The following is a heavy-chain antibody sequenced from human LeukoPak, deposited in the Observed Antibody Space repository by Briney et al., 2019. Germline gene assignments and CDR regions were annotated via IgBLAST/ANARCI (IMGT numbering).Heavy chain of an antibody. J-gene: IGHJ4*02. CDR2: LLDSWRT. CDR1: GASMSTHY. V-gene: IGHV4-59*11. D-gene: IGHD5-18*01. CDR3: ATIRRGSIYGYFDF. Sequence: SGTLSLTCTVSGASMSTHYWSWLRQPPGKGLEWIGNLLDSWRTKDNPSLQSRVTLSADTSKNQFSLRLTSVTAADTAVYYCATIRRGSIYGYFDFWGQGILVTVSS.